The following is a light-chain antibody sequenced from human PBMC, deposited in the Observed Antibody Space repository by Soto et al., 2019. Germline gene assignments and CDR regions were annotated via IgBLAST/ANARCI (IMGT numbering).Light chain of an antibody. CDR2: GNN. V-gene: IGLV1-40*01. Sequence: QSVLTHPPSVSGAPGQRFTISCTGTSSNIGAGYDVHWYRQLPGTAPKLLIYGNNNRPSGVPGRFSGSKSGTSASLAISGLQAEDEADYYCQSFDISLSGRVFGGGTKVTVL. J-gene: IGLJ3*02. CDR3: QSFDISLSGRV. CDR1: SSNIGAGYD.